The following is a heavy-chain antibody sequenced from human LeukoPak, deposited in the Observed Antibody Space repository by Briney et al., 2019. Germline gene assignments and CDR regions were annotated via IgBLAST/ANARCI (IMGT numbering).Heavy chain of an antibody. Sequence: SEALSLTCTVSGYSISSGYYWGWIRQPPGKGLEWIGSIYHSGSTYYNPSLKSRVTISVDTSKNQFSLKLSSVTAADTAVYYCASLHYDSSGYYYWGWGGPDYWGQGTLVTVSS. CDR3: ASLHYDSSGYYYWGWGGPDY. CDR1: GYSISSGYY. J-gene: IGHJ4*02. D-gene: IGHD3-22*01. V-gene: IGHV4-38-2*02. CDR2: IYHSGST.